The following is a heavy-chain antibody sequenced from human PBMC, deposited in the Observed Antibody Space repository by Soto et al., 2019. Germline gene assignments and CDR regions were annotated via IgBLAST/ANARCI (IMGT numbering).Heavy chain of an antibody. D-gene: IGHD5-18*01. V-gene: IGHV4-31*03. CDR3: ARSGYSYGPNPLLY. CDR1: GGSISSGGYY. Sequence: SETLSLTCTVSGGSISSGGYYWSWIRQHPGKGLEWIGYIYYRGSTYYNPSLKSRVNISVDTSKDQFSLKLSSVTAADTAVYYCARSGYSYGPNPLLYWGQGTRVTVS. CDR2: IYYRGST. J-gene: IGHJ4*02.